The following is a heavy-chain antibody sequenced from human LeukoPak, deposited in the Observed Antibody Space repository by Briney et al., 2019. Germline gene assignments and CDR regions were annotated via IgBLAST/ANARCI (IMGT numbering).Heavy chain of an antibody. J-gene: IGHJ4*02. D-gene: IGHD3-3*01. CDR3: AKGDRNYDFWSGYYGH. Sequence: GGSLRLSCAASGFTFSSYGMHWVRQAPGKGLEWVAVISYDGSNKYYADSVKGRFTISRDNSKNTLYLQMNSLRAEDTAVYYCAKGDRNYDFWSGYYGHRGQGTLVTVSS. V-gene: IGHV3-30*18. CDR1: GFTFSSYG. CDR2: ISYDGSNK.